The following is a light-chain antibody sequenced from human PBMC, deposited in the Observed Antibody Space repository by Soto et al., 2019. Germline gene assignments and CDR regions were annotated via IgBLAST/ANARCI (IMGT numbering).Light chain of an antibody. V-gene: IGKV1-5*01. CDR1: HGINSY. J-gene: IGKJ1*01. CDR2: DAS. CDR3: QHYNSYFWA. Sequence: LQITHSPFSLSQSLGTIFTITCPTNHGINSYLTWYQQKPGKAPKLLIYDASSRESGIPARFSGSGSGTDFTLTISSLQPDDFATYYCQHYNSYFWAFGQGTKVDIK.